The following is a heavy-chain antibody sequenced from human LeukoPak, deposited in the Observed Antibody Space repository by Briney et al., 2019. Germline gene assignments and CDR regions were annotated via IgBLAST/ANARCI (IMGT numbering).Heavy chain of an antibody. CDR1: GFTFSSYS. CDR2: ISSSSSTI. CDR3: ARDVPEQQQFP. Sequence: GGSLRLSCAASGFTFSSYSMNWVRQAPGKGLEWVSYISSSSSTIYYADSVKGRFTISRDNAKNSLYLQMNSLRAEDTAVYYCARDVPEQQQFPWGQGTLVTVSS. J-gene: IGHJ5*02. D-gene: IGHD6-13*01. V-gene: IGHV3-48*01.